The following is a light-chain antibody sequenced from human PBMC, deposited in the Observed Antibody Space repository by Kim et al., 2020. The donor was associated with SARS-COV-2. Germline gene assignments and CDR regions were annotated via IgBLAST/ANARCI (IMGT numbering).Light chain of an antibody. CDR1: QSLVYSEGNTC. J-gene: IGKJ3*01. CDR3: MQGTHWPFT. V-gene: IGKV2-30*01. Sequence: PASLSCRSSQSLVYSEGNTCLNWFHPRPSQSPRRPIFKVSNRDTGVPDRFRGSGSGNEFPLQISRVEAEDVGVYYCMQGTHWPFTFGPGTKVDIK. CDR2: KVS.